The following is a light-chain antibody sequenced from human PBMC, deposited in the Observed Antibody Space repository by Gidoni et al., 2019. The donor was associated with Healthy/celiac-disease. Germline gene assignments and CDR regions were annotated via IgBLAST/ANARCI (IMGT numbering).Light chain of an antibody. CDR3: NSRDSSGNPHVV. CDR2: GKH. J-gene: IGLJ2*01. CDR1: SLRSYY. V-gene: IGLV3-19*01. Sequence: SSELTQYPAVSVALGQTVRITCQGDSLRSYYASWYQQKPGQAPVLVIYGKHNRPSGIPERFSGSSSGNTASLTITGAQAEDEADYYCNSRDSSGNPHVVFGGGTKLTVL.